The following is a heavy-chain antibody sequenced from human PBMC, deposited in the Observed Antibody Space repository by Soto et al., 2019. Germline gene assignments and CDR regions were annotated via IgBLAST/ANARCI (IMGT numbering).Heavy chain of an antibody. Sequence: SETLSLTCTVSGGSISSYYWSWIRQPPGKGLEWIGYIYYSGSTNYNPSLKSRVTISVDTSKNQFSLKLSSVTAADTAVYYCARGIVVVPAAIFFDPWGQGTLVTVSS. CDR2: IYYSGST. D-gene: IGHD2-2*02. J-gene: IGHJ5*02. V-gene: IGHV4-59*01. CDR1: GGSISSYY. CDR3: ARGIVVVPAAIFFDP.